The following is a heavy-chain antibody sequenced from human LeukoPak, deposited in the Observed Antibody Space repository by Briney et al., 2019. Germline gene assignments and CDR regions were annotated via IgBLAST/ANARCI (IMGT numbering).Heavy chain of an antibody. J-gene: IGHJ4*02. CDR1: VFTFSNHW. V-gene: IGHV3-7*01. CDR2: IKQDGSEK. D-gene: IGHD3-9*01. Sequence: PGGSLRLSCAASVFTFSNHWMSWVRQAPGKGLEWVANIKQDGSEKYYVDSVKGRFTISRDNAKKSLYLQMNSLRAEDTAVYYCAEHIFSGVRYFDWSTNEWGQGTLVTVSS. CDR3: AEHIFSGVRYFDWSTNE.